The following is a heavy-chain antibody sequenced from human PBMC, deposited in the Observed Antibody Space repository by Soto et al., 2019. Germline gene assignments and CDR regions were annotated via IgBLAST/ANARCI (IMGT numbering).Heavy chain of an antibody. D-gene: IGHD3-22*01. J-gene: IGHJ4*02. CDR3: TRGGFYYYDSSGYYDY. Sequence: TLSLTCTVSGGSISSYYWSWIRQPPGKGLEWIGYIYYSGSTNYNPSLKSRVTISVDTSKNQFSLKLTSVTAADTAVYFCTRGGFYYYDSSGYYDYWGQGALVTVSS. CDR2: IYYSGST. V-gene: IGHV4-59*01. CDR1: GGSISSYY.